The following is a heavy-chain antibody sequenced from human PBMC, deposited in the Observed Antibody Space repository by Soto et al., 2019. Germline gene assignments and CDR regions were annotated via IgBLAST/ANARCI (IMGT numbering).Heavy chain of an antibody. J-gene: IGHJ4*02. CDR1: GFTFSSYS. CDR3: AGVITVVRGVIRD. Sequence: EVQLVESGGGLVQPGGSLRLSCAASGFTFSSYSMHWVRQAPGKGLVWVSRINSDGSSTNYADSVKGRFTISRDNAKNTLYLQMNSLRAEDTAVYYCAGVITVVRGVIRDWGRGTLVTVSS. CDR2: INSDGSST. V-gene: IGHV3-74*01. D-gene: IGHD3-10*01.